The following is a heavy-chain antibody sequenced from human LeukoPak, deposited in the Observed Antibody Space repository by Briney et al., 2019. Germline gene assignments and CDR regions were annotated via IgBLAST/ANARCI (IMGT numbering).Heavy chain of an antibody. CDR3: ARDRKLAPAGPGVDYGY. CDR1: GYTFTGYY. Sequence: GASVKVSCKASGYTFTGYYMHWVRQAPGQGLEWMGRINPNSGGTNYAQKFQGRVTMTRDTSISTAYMELSRLRSDDTAVYYCARDRKLAPAGPGVDYGYWGQGTLVTVSS. V-gene: IGHV1-2*06. J-gene: IGHJ4*02. D-gene: IGHD6-13*01. CDR2: INPNSGGT.